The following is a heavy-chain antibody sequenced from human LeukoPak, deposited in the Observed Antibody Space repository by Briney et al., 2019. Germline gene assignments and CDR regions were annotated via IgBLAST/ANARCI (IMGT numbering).Heavy chain of an antibody. Sequence: PSETLSLTCAVYGGSFSGYYWSWIRQPPGKGLEWIGEINHSGSTNYNPSLKSRVTISVDTSKNQFSLKLSSVTAADTAVYYCARLDFSSWFNYYYYYMDVWGKGTTVTISS. V-gene: IGHV4-34*01. CDR3: ARLDFSSWFNYYYYYMDV. J-gene: IGHJ6*03. CDR1: GGSFSGYY. D-gene: IGHD6-13*01. CDR2: INHSGST.